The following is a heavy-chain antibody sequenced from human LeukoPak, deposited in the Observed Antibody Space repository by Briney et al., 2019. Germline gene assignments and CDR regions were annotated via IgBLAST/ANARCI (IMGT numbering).Heavy chain of an antibody. CDR1: GYTFTGYY. Sequence: ASVKVSCKASGYTFTGYYMHWVRQAPGQGLEWMGWINPNSGGTNYAQKFQGRVTMTRDTSISTAYMELSRLRSDDTAVYYCAREGIAAAGTKRWFDPWGQGTLVTVSS. V-gene: IGHV1-2*02. D-gene: IGHD6-13*01. J-gene: IGHJ5*02. CDR2: INPNSGGT. CDR3: AREGIAAAGTKRWFDP.